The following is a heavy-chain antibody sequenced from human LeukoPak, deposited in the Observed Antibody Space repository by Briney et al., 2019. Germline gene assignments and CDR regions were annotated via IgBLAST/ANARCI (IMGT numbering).Heavy chain of an antibody. V-gene: IGHV3-23*01. CDR2: ISSSTDST. D-gene: IGHD1-26*01. CDR1: GFTFSSYA. J-gene: IGHJ4*02. CDR3: AKDLQRMRPSGSYSPLTPPVFDY. Sequence: QAGGSLRLSCTASGFTFSSYAMSWVRQAPGKGLEWVSTISSSTDSTYYADSVKGRFTISRDNSKNTLYLQMNSLTAEGTAVYYCAKDLQRMRPSGSYSPLTPPVFDYWGQGTLVIVSS.